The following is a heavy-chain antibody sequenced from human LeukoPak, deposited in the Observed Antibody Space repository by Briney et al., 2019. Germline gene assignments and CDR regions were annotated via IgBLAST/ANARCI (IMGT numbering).Heavy chain of an antibody. J-gene: IGHJ4*02. CDR2: IFTTGGA. V-gene: IGHV4-4*07. Sequence: PSETLSLTCTVSGGSIGTYYWSWIRQPAGKGLEWIGRIFTTGGANYNPSLTSRVTMSLDTSKNLFYLKLNSVTAADTAVYYCVRDGPSWGLLWGQGAMVTVSS. CDR3: VRDGPSWGLL. D-gene: IGHD7-27*01. CDR1: GGSIGTYY.